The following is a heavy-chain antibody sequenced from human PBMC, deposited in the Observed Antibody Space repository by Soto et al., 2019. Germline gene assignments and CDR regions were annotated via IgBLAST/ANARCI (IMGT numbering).Heavy chain of an antibody. J-gene: IGHJ4*02. V-gene: IGHV3-23*01. Sequence: EVQLLESGVGLVQPGGSLRLSCAAAGFTFSIYAMSWVRQAPGKVLEWVSAISGSGGSTYYADSVKGRFTISRDNSKNTLYLQMNSLRADDTAVYYCAKATRGGAATLIRDYWGQGTLVTVSS. CDR2: ISGSGGST. CDR3: AKATRGGAATLIRDY. CDR1: GFTFSIYA. D-gene: IGHD6-13*01.